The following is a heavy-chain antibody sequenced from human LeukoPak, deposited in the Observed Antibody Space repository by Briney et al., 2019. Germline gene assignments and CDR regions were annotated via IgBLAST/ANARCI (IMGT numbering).Heavy chain of an antibody. D-gene: IGHD3-22*01. CDR3: ARTVIVVVTPINYYYYYMDV. CDR1: GGSFSGYY. CDR2: INHSGST. V-gene: IGHV4-34*01. Sequence: SETLSLTCAVYGGSFSGYYWSWIRQPPGKGLEWIGEINHSGSTNYNPSLKSRVTISVDTSKNQFSPKLSSVTAADTAVYYCARTVIVVVTPINYYYYYMDVWGKGTTVTVSS. J-gene: IGHJ6*03.